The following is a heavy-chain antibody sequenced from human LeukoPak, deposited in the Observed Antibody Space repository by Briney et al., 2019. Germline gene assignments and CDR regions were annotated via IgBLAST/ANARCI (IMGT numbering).Heavy chain of an antibody. CDR2: ISGSDGST. J-gene: IGHJ3*01. CDR1: GFTFSNYA. CDR3: ATDTTYYYDSSGYEGV. Sequence: GGSLRLSCAASGFTFSNYAMSWVRQAPGKGLEWVSAISGSDGSTNYGDSVKGRFTISRDNSKNTLYLQMNSLRAADTAVYYCATDTTYYYDSSGYEGVWGQGTMVTGSS. V-gene: IGHV3-23*01. D-gene: IGHD3-22*01.